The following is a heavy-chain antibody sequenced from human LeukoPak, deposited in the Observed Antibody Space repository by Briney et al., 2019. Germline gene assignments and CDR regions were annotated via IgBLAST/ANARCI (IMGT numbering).Heavy chain of an antibody. CDR1: GFTFSTSS. CDR3: ARDLYGSGIVIDY. CDR2: ISSSRNYI. Sequence: PGGSLRLSCAASGFTFSTSSMNWVRQAPGKGLEWVSCISSSRNYIYYANSVKGRFTISRDNAKNSLYLQMNSLRAEDTAVYYCARDLYGSGIVIDYWGQGTLVTVSS. D-gene: IGHD3-10*01. J-gene: IGHJ4*02. V-gene: IGHV3-21*01.